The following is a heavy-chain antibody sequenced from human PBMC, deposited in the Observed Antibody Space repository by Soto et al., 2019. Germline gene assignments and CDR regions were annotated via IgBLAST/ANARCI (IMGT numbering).Heavy chain of an antibody. V-gene: IGHV3-23*01. CDR2: ISGSGGTT. CDR3: AKDNAVGATWRYYYGMDV. J-gene: IGHJ6*02. CDR1: GFTFSNYA. Sequence: LRLSCAASGFTFSNYAMSWVRQAPGKGLEWVSAISGSGGTTYYADSVKGRFTISRDNSKNTLYVQMNYLRVEGTAVYYCAKDNAVGATWRYYYGMDVWGQGTTVTVSS. D-gene: IGHD1-26*01.